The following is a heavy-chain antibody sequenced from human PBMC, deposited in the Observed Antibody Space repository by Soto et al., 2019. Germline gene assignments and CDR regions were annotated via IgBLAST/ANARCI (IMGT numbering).Heavy chain of an antibody. Sequence: GGSLRLSCAASGFTFDDYAMHWVRQAPGKGLEWVSGISWNSGSIGYADSVKGRFTISRDNAKNSLYLQMNSLRAEDTALYYCAKDEDWYSSSWYAFDIWGQGTMVTVSS. CDR2: ISWNSGSI. V-gene: IGHV3-9*01. CDR3: AKDEDWYSSSWYAFDI. CDR1: GFTFDDYA. D-gene: IGHD6-13*01. J-gene: IGHJ3*02.